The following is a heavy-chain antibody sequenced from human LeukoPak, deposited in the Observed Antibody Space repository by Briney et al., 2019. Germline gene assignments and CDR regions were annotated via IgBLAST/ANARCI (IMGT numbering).Heavy chain of an antibody. CDR2: ISAYNGNT. J-gene: IGHJ3*02. V-gene: IGHV1-18*01. CDR3: ARDQDPGAFDI. Sequence: AASVKVSCTASSYTLTNYGISWVRQAPGQGLEWMGWISAYNGNTNYAQNLQGRVTMTTDTSTNTAYMELRSLRSDDTAVYYCARDQDPGAFDIWGQGTMVTVSS. CDR1: SYTLTNYG.